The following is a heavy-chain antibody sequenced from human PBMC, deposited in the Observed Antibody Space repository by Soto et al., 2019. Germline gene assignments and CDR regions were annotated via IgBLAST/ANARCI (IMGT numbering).Heavy chain of an antibody. J-gene: IGHJ4*02. Sequence: QVQLVESGGGVVQPGRSLRLSCAASGFTFSSYAMHWVRQAPGKGLEWVAVISYDGSNKYYADSVKGRFTISRDNSKNTLYLQMNSLRAEDTAVYYCARDFGGSYSEFDYWGQGTLVTVSS. CDR1: GFTFSSYA. V-gene: IGHV3-30-3*01. CDR3: ARDFGGSYSEFDY. D-gene: IGHD1-26*01. CDR2: ISYDGSNK.